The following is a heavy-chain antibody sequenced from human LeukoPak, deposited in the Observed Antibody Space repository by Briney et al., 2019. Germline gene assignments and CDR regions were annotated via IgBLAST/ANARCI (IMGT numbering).Heavy chain of an antibody. D-gene: IGHD2-15*01. CDR2: IYPGDSDT. CDR1: GYSLNSYW. Sequence: GESLEISCKGSGYSLNSYWIGWVRQMPGKGLEWMGIIYPGDSDTRYSPPFQGQVTISVDKSISTAYLQWSGLKASDTAMYYCGRLTYCSGASCYLDYWGQGTLVTVPS. V-gene: IGHV5-51*01. CDR3: GRLTYCSGASCYLDY. J-gene: IGHJ4*02.